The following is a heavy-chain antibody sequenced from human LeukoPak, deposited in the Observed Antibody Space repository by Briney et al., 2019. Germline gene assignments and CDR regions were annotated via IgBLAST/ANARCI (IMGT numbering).Heavy chain of an antibody. V-gene: IGHV4-30-2*01. J-gene: IGHJ4*02. CDR1: GGSISSGGYY. Sequence: SETLSLTCTVSGGSISSGGYYWSWIRQPPGKGLEWIGYIYHSGSTYYNPSLKSRVTISVDRSKNQFSLKLSSVTAADTAVYYCARFLRFGDFDYWGQGTLVTVSS. D-gene: IGHD3-16*01. CDR2: IYHSGST. CDR3: ARFLRFGDFDY.